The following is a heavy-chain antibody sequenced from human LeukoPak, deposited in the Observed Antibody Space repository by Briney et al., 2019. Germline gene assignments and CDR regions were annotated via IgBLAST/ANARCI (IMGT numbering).Heavy chain of an antibody. Sequence: PGGSLRLSCAASGFTFSSYAIHWVRQAPGKGLEGVAIISYDGSNKYYADSVKGRFTISRDNSRNMLYVKMNSLRAEDTAVYYCAKDESKDGWELLRLDYWGQGTLVTVSS. CDR1: GFTFSSYA. D-gene: IGHD1-26*01. CDR3: AKDESKDGWELLRLDY. J-gene: IGHJ4*02. CDR2: ISYDGSNK. V-gene: IGHV3-30*18.